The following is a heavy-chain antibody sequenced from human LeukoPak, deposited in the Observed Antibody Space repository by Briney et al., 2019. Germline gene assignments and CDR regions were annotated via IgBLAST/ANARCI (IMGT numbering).Heavy chain of an antibody. V-gene: IGHV3-30*18. CDR3: AKGQGSYYDSSGYYLFDY. D-gene: IGHD3-22*01. Sequence: GGSLRLSCAASGFTFSRYGMHWVRQAPGKGLEWVAVISYDGSNKYYADSVKGRFTISRDNSKNTLYLQMNSLRAEDTAVYYCAKGQGSYYDSSGYYLFDYWGQGTLVTVSS. J-gene: IGHJ4*02. CDR2: ISYDGSNK. CDR1: GFTFSRYG.